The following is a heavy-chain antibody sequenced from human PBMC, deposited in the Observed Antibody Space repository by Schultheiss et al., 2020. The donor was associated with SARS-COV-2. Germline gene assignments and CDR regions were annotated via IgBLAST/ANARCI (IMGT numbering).Heavy chain of an antibody. CDR2: IYYSGST. Sequence: SETLSLTCTVSGGSISSYYWSWIRQPPGKGLEWIGYIYYSGSTYYNPSLKSRVTISVDTSKNQFSLKLSSVTAADTAVYYCARPGGNYGSGSYYIDYWGQGTLVTVSS. CDR3: ARPGGNYGSGSYYIDY. J-gene: IGHJ4*02. D-gene: IGHD3-10*01. V-gene: IGHV4-59*08. CDR1: GGSISSYY.